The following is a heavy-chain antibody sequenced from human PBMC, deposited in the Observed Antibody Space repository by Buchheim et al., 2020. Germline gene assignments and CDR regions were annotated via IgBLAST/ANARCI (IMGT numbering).Heavy chain of an antibody. CDR2: VSVTGAT. Sequence: QVQLQESGPGLVKPSQTLSLTCTVSGDSINSAADYWSWIRQPAGKGLEWIGRVSVTGATNYNPSPQRRVHLSMATSNTQFPLKMSSVTAADTGVYFCARGGFSSSQEFFQDWGQGT. CDR1: GDSINSAADY. V-gene: IGHV4-61*02. CDR3: ARGGFSSSQEFFQD. J-gene: IGHJ1*01. D-gene: IGHD6-13*01.